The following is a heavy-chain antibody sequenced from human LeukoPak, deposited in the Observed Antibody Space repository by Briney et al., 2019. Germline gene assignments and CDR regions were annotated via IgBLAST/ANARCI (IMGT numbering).Heavy chain of an antibody. Sequence: ASVKVSCKASGYTFTIYYIHWVRQAPGQGLEWMGIINPSGGSTSYAQNFQGRVTLTRDMSTSTVYMELSSLRSEDTAVYYCARLFAPYYYDSSGYYGHDYWGQGTLVTVSS. CDR2: INPSGGST. D-gene: IGHD3-22*01. CDR1: GYTFTIYY. CDR3: ARLFAPYYYDSSGYYGHDY. V-gene: IGHV1-46*01. J-gene: IGHJ4*02.